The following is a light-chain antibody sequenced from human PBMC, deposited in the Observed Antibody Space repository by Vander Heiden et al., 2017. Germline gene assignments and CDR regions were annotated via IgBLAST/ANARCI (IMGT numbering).Light chain of an antibody. CDR2: WAA. V-gene: IGKV4-1*01. CDR1: QSVLYSSNNKNH. Sequence: DIVMTQSLDSLPVSLAERPTINCNASQSVLYSSNNKNHLAWYQQRPGQPPKLLIYWAATRESGVPDRFSGSGSGTDFTLTISSLQAEDVAVYYCQQYYSTPLTFGGGTKVEIK. CDR3: QQYYSTPLT. J-gene: IGKJ4*01.